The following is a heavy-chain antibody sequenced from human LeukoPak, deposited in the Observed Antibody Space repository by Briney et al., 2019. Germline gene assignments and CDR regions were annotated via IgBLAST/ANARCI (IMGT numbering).Heavy chain of an antibody. V-gene: IGHV4-34*01. CDR1: GGSFSGYY. CDR3: ASNYGSGSYFTT. J-gene: IGHJ4*02. D-gene: IGHD3-10*01. Sequence: SETLSLTCAVYGGSFSGYYWSWIRQPPGKGLEWIGEINHSGSTNYNPSLKSRVTISVDTSKNQFSLKLSSVTAADTAVYYCASNYGSGSYFTTWGQGTLVTVSS. CDR2: INHSGST.